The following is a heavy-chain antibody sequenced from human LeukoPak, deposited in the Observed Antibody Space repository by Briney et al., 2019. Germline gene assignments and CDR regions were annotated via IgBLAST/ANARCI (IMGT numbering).Heavy chain of an antibody. CDR2: ISGSGGST. CDR3: AKLSTYYYDSSGYYFDY. V-gene: IGHV3-23*01. Sequence: GGSLRLSCAASGFTFSSYAMSWVRQAPGKGLEWVSAISGSGGSTYYADSVKGRFTISRDNSKNTLYLQMNSLRAEDTAVYYCAKLSTYYYDSSGYYFDYWGQGTLVTVSS. J-gene: IGHJ4*02. D-gene: IGHD3-22*01. CDR1: GFTFSSYA.